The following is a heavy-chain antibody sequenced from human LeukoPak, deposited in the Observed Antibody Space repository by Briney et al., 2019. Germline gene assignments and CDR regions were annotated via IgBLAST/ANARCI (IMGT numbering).Heavy chain of an antibody. CDR2: IYWDDDK. CDR3: AHRLGGIAAAGTAYYFDY. J-gene: IGHJ4*02. CDR1: GFSLSTSGVG. V-gene: IGHV2-5*02. Sequence: SGPTLVKPTQTLTLTCTFSGFSLSTSGVGVGGIRQPPGKALEWLALIYWDDDKRYSPSLKSRLTITKDTSKNQVVLTMTNMDPVDTATYYCAHRLGGIAAAGTAYYFDYWGQGTLVTVSS. D-gene: IGHD6-13*01.